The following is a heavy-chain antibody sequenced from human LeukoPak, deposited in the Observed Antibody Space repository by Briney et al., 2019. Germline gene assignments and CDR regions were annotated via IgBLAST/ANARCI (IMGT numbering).Heavy chain of an antibody. V-gene: IGHV4-39*07. CDR1: SGSIISNNDY. CDR3: ARILARQFKSFSDSSPYTYYYMDV. Sequence: PSETLPLTCSVSSGSIISNNDYWGWIRQPPGKGLEWIATIHYSGRTYYNPSLKSRGTISVDTSQNQFSLRLSSLTAADTAVYYCARILARQFKSFSDSSPYTYYYMDVWGKGTTVSVSS. CDR2: IHYSGRT. J-gene: IGHJ6*03. D-gene: IGHD2/OR15-2a*01.